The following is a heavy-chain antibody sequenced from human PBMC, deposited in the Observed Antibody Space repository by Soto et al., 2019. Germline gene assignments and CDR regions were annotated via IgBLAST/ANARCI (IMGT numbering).Heavy chain of an antibody. Sequence: GSLRVSCAASGFTFGSYSMNWVRQAPGKGLEWVSSISSSSSYIYYADSVKGGFTISRDNAKNSRYLQMNSLRAEDTDVYYCARDGRRDGYKRGSWGQGTMVTVSS. CDR3: ARDGRRDGYKRGS. D-gene: IGHD5-12*01. CDR1: GFTFGSYS. J-gene: IGHJ3*01. CDR2: ISSSSSYI. V-gene: IGHV3-21*01.